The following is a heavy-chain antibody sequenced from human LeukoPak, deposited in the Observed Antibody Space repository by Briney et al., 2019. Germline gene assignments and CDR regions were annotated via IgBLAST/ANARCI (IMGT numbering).Heavy chain of an antibody. CDR1: GYTFTSYY. J-gene: IGHJ4*02. D-gene: IGHD3-16*02. Sequence: PGASVKVSCKASGYTFTSYYMHWVRQAPGQGLEWMGIINPSGGSTSYAQKFQGRVTITRDTSTSTVYMELSSLRSEDTAVYYCARERVPAYYDYVWGSYRPPQVLEYWGQGTLVTVSS. V-gene: IGHV1-46*01. CDR2: INPSGGST. CDR3: ARERVPAYYDYVWGSYRPPQVLEY.